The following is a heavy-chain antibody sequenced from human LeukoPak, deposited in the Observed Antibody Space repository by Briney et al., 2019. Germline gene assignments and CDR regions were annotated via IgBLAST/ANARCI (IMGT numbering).Heavy chain of an antibody. J-gene: IGHJ4*02. CDR1: GYSINSFYY. V-gene: IGHV4-38-2*01. D-gene: IGHD1-26*01. CDR3: ARQLGGSYGEYYFDY. Sequence: PSETLSLTCAVSGYSINSFYYWGWIRQPPGKGLEWIASISHRGSSYYNLSLKSRVTISVDTSKNQLSLKVNFVTAADTAVYYCARQLGGSYGEYYFDYWGQGTLVTVST. CDR2: ISHRGSS.